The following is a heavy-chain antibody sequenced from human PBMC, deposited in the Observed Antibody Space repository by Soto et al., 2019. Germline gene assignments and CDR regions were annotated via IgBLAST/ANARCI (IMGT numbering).Heavy chain of an antibody. CDR2: IWYDGSNK. Sequence: QVQLVESGGGVVQPGRSLRLSCAASGFTFSSYGMHWVRQAPGKGLEWVAVIWYDGSNKYYADSVKGRFTISRDNSKNTLYLQMNSLRAEDTAVYYCARDRMVATYGMDVWGQGTTVTVSS. D-gene: IGHD5-12*01. J-gene: IGHJ6*02. CDR3: ARDRMVATYGMDV. V-gene: IGHV3-33*01. CDR1: GFTFSSYG.